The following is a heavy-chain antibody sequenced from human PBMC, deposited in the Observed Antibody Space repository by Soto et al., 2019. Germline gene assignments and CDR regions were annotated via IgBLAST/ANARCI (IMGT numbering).Heavy chain of an antibody. CDR1: GGTFSSYA. CDR3: ASRGRNIRGYSYGKEGGYYYYGMDV. Sequence: VASVKVSCKASGGTFSSYAISWVRQAPGQGLEWMGGIIPIFGTANYAQKFQGRVTITADESTSTAYMELSSLRSEDTAVYYCASRGRNIRGYSYGKEGGYYYYGMDVWGQGTTVTVS. CDR2: IIPIFGTA. D-gene: IGHD5-18*01. V-gene: IGHV1-69*13. J-gene: IGHJ6*02.